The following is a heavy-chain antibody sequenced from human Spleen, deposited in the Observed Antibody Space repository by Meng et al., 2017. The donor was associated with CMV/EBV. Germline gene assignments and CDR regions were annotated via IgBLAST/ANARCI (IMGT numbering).Heavy chain of an antibody. Sequence: ASVKVSCKASGYTFTSYGISWVRQAHGQGLEWMGWISAYNGNTNYAQKLQGRVTMTTDTSTSTAYMELRSLRSDETAVYYCARDGYSSSADYYYYGMDVWGQGTTVTVSS. V-gene: IGHV1-18*01. CDR1: GYTFTSYG. D-gene: IGHD6-6*01. CDR2: ISAYNGNT. CDR3: ARDGYSSSADYYYYGMDV. J-gene: IGHJ6*02.